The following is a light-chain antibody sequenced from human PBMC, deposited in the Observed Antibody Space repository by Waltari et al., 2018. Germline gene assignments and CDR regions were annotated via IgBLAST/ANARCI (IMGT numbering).Light chain of an antibody. J-gene: IGLJ3*02. CDR2: YDT. V-gene: IGLV3-21*04. CDR1: NIETKS. Sequence: YVVTQPPSVSVAPGKTATLTCGGQNIETKSVNWYQQKSGQAPVLVMFYDTDRPPGCPARFSGSNSGNTATLTISWVEAGDEADYHCQVWDDTTNSGVFGGGTRLSVL. CDR3: QVWDDTTNSGV.